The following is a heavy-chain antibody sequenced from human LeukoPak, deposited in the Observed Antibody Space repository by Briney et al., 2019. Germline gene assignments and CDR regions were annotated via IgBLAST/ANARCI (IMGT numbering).Heavy chain of an antibody. D-gene: IGHD4-17*01. J-gene: IGHJ4*02. CDR3: ARGPNYGDFSLAYFDY. Sequence: GGSLRLSCAASGFTVSSNYMSWVRQAPGKGLEWVSVIYSGGSTYYADSVKGRFTISRDNSKNTLYLQMNSLRAEDTAVYYCARGPNYGDFSLAYFDYWGQGTLVTVSS. V-gene: IGHV3-66*01. CDR2: IYSGGST. CDR1: GFTVSSNY.